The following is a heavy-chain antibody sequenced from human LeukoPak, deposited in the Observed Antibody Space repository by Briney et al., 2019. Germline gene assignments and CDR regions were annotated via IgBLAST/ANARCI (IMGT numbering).Heavy chain of an antibody. CDR3: ARESFKAVAGYLDY. CDR1: GFTFSNYA. CDR2: ISGRGDTT. V-gene: IGHV3-23*01. J-gene: IGHJ4*02. Sequence: PGGSLRLSFAASGFTFSNYAITWVRQGPGKGLEWVSGISGRGDTTYYADSEKGRFTTSRDNFRNTLYLQMNSLTVADTAVYFCARESFKAVAGYLDYWGQGILVTVSS. D-gene: IGHD6-19*01.